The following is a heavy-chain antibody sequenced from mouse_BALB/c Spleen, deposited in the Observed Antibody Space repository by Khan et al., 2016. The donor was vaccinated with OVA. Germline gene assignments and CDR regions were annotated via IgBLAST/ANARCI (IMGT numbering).Heavy chain of an antibody. CDR3: SRDYGSSFWFAY. CDR1: GFTFTNYI. D-gene: IGHD1-1*01. CDR2: INPYNDGA. V-gene: IGHV1S136*01. J-gene: IGHJ3*01. Sequence: EVQLQESGPELVKPGASVKMSCKASGFTFTNYIIHWVKQKPGQGLEWIGYINPYNDGAKYNEKFKGKATLTSDKSSSTAYMEFSGLTSEDSAVYYCSRDYGSSFWFAYWGQGTLVTVSA.